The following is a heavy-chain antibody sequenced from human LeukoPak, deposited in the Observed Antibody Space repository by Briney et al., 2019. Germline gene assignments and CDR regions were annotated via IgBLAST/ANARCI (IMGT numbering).Heavy chain of an antibody. V-gene: IGHV4-4*09. CDR2: IYTSGST. CDR3: ARPYCSGGTCSFDY. Sequence: SETLSLTCTVSGGSISSYYWSWIRQPPGKGLEWIGYIYTSGSTNYNPSLKSRVTISVDTSKNQFSLKLSSVTAADTAVYYCARPYCSGGTCSFDYWGQGTLVTVSS. J-gene: IGHJ4*02. CDR1: GGSISSYY. D-gene: IGHD2-15*01.